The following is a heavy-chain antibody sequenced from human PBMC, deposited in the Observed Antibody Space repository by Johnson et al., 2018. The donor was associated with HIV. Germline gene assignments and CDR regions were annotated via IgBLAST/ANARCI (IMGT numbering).Heavy chain of an antibody. CDR2: ISYDGSNK. CDR3: TTDDVAAGTAPDAFDI. V-gene: IGHV3-30-3*01. D-gene: IGHD6-13*01. J-gene: IGHJ3*02. CDR1: GFTFSSYA. Sequence: QVQLVESGGGVVQPGRSLRLSCAASGFTFSSYAMHWVRQAPGKGLEWVAVISYDGSNKYYADSVKGRFTISRDNSKNTLYLQMNSRKTEDTAVYYCTTDDVAAGTAPDAFDIWGQGTWSPSLQ.